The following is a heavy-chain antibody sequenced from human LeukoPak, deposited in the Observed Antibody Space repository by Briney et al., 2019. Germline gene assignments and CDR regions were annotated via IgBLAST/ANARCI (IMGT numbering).Heavy chain of an antibody. Sequence: GGSLRLSCAASGFTFSNYSVNWVRRAPGKGLEWVSYITSSSTVYYAGSVKGRFTISRDNAKNSLFLQMNSLRAEDTAVYYCARDYCSGPKCYFIDYWGQGALVTVSS. J-gene: IGHJ4*02. CDR2: ITSSSTV. V-gene: IGHV3-48*04. CDR1: GFTFSNYS. CDR3: ARDYCSGPKCYFIDY. D-gene: IGHD2-15*01.